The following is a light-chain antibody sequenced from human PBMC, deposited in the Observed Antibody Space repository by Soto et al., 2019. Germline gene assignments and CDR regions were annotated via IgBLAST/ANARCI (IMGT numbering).Light chain of an antibody. V-gene: IGKV1-12*01. CDR2: VAS. J-gene: IGKJ3*01. CDR3: LQADSFPFT. Sequence: DIQLTQSPSSVSASVGDRVTITCRASQDIGTWLAWYQQKPGKAPKVLLYVASNLQSGVRSRFSGAGSGTDFNLTITGLQPEDFATYHCLQADSFPFTFGPGTKVDL. CDR1: QDIGTW.